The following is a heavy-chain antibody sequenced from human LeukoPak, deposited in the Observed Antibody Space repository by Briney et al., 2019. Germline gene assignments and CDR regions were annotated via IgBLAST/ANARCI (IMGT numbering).Heavy chain of an antibody. Sequence: ASVKVSCKASGYTFTGYYMHWVRQAPGQGLEWMGWINPNSGGTNYAQKFQGRVTMTRDTSISTAYMERSRLRSDDTAVYYCARDRGSRLSIAAAGPLVDYWGQGTLVTVSS. J-gene: IGHJ4*02. V-gene: IGHV1-2*02. CDR2: INPNSGGT. D-gene: IGHD6-13*01. CDR3: ARDRGSRLSIAAAGPLVDY. CDR1: GYTFTGYY.